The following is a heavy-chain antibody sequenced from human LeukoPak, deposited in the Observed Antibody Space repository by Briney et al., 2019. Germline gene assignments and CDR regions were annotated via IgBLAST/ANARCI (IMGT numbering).Heavy chain of an antibody. CDR1: GYTFTSYY. CDR2: INPSGGST. J-gene: IGHJ5*02. Sequence: ASVKVSCKVSGYTFTSYYMHWVRQAPGQGLEWMGIINPSGGSTSYAQKFQGRVTMTRDTSTSTVYMELSSPRSEDTAVYYCARESSRDVLRFLEWFTHNWFDPWGQGTLVTVSS. CDR3: ARESSRDVLRFLEWFTHNWFDP. D-gene: IGHD3-3*01. V-gene: IGHV1-46*01.